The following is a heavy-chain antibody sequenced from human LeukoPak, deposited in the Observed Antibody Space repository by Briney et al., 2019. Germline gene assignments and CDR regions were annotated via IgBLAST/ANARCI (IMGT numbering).Heavy chain of an antibody. J-gene: IGHJ6*02. Sequence: SEPLSLTCAVYGGSFSGYYWSWIRQPPGKGLEWIGEINHSGSTNYNPSLKSRVTISVDTSKNQFSLKLTSVTAADTAVYYCATGRSLGYCSSTSCWRSYYGMDVWGQGTTVTVSS. V-gene: IGHV4-34*01. D-gene: IGHD2-2*01. CDR2: INHSGST. CDR3: ATGRSLGYCSSTSCWRSYYGMDV. CDR1: GGSFSGYY.